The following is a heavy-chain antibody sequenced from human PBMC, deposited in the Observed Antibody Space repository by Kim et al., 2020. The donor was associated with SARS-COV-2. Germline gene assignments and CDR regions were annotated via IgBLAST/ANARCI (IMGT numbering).Heavy chain of an antibody. CDR1: GGSFSGYF. D-gene: IGHD2-2*02. CDR2: INHYHNGST. J-gene: IGHJ6*02. Sequence: SETLSLTCAVFGGSFSGYFWSWIRQPPGKGLEWIGKINHYHNGSTKYNASLKSRVTISVDTSKNQFSLKLSSVTAADTALYYCARGRAGVVPSPILGIGPHYDYYAIDVWGQGTTVTVSS. CDR3: ARGRAGVVPSPILGIGPHYDYYAIDV. V-gene: IGHV4-34*01.